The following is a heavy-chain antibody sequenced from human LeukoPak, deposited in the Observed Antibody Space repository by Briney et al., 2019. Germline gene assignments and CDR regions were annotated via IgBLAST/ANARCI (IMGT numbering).Heavy chain of an antibody. CDR2: ISGSGGST. Sequence: PGGSLRLSCAASGFTFSSYAMSWVRQAPGKGLERVSAISGSGGSTYYADSVKGRFTISRDNSKNTLYLQMNSLRAEDTAVYYCAKLVGFRELGASLYYYYYMDVWGKGTTVTVSS. V-gene: IGHV3-23*01. J-gene: IGHJ6*03. CDR1: GFTFSSYA. D-gene: IGHD3-10*01. CDR3: AKLVGFRELGASLYYYYYMDV.